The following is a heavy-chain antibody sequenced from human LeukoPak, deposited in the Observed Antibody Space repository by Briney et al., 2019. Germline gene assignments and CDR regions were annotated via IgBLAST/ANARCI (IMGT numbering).Heavy chain of an antibody. V-gene: IGHV1-69*05. Sequence: GSSVKVSCKASGGTFSSYAISWVRQAPGQGLEWMGRIIPIFGTASYAQKFQGRVTITTDESTSTAYMELSSLRSEDTAVYYCAREVNYDILTGYYYFDYWGQGTLVTVSS. CDR1: GGTFSSYA. D-gene: IGHD3-9*01. CDR3: AREVNYDILTGYYYFDY. CDR2: IIPIFGTA. J-gene: IGHJ4*02.